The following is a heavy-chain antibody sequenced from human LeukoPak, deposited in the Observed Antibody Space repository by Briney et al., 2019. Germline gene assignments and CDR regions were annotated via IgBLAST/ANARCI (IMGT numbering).Heavy chain of an antibody. CDR1: GFTFSSYG. V-gene: IGHV3-30*18. CDR2: ISYDGSNK. Sequence: GGSLRLSCAASGFTFSSYGMHWVRQAPGKGLEWVAVISYDGSNKYYADSVKGRFTISRDNSKNTLYLQMNSLRAEDTAVYYCAKENCSSTSCYLDGYSSGWVYWGQGTLVTVSS. J-gene: IGHJ4*02. CDR3: AKENCSSTSCYLDGYSSGWVY. D-gene: IGHD2-2*01.